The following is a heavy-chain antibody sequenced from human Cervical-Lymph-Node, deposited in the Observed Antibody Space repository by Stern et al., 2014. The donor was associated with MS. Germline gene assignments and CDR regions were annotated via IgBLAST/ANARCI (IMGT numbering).Heavy chain of an antibody. J-gene: IGHJ4*02. D-gene: IGHD3-10*01. CDR1: GFTFSSYG. CDR3: ARGTHGSGGWYFDY. CDR2: IWYDGSHK. Sequence: VQLVESGGGVVQPGGSLRLSCAASGFTFSSYGMHWVRQAPGKGLEWGAVIWYDGSHKYYADSVKGRFTISRDNSKNTLYLQMNSLRAEDTAVYYGARGTHGSGGWYFDYWGQGTLVTVSS. V-gene: IGHV3-33*01.